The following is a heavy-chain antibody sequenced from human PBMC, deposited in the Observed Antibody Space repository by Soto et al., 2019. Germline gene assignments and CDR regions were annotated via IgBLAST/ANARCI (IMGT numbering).Heavy chain of an antibody. Sequence: GGSLRLSCAASGFTFSSYGMHWVRQAPGKGLEWVAVISYDGSNKYYADSVKGRFTISRDNSKNTLYLQMNSLRAEDTAVYYCAKDLYYFWSGYYHDYWGQGTLVTVSS. D-gene: IGHD3-3*01. V-gene: IGHV3-30*18. CDR2: ISYDGSNK. CDR3: AKDLYYFWSGYYHDY. CDR1: GFTFSSYG. J-gene: IGHJ4*02.